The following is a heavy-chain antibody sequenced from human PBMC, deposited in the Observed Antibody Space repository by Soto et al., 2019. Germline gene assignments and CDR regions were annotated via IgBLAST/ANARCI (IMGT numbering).Heavy chain of an antibody. Sequence: ETLSLTCTVSVGSISGYYWSWIRQSPGKGLEWIGYIHYSGSTNYNPSLKSRVTISVDTSKNQLSLKLSSVTAADTAVYYCARGSAAGTKSPFDYWGQGTLVTVSS. V-gene: IGHV4-59*01. CDR3: ARGSAAGTKSPFDY. D-gene: IGHD6-13*01. CDR2: IHYSGST. J-gene: IGHJ4*02. CDR1: VGSISGYY.